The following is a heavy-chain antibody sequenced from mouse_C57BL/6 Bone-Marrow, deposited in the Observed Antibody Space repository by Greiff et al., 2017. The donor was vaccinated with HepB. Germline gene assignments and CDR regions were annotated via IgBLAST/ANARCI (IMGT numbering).Heavy chain of an antibody. D-gene: IGHD1-1*01. J-gene: IGHJ3*01. CDR1: GYTFTSYW. CDR3: ARAITTVVGAY. V-gene: IGHV1-61*01. CDR2: IYPSDSET. Sequence: QVQLKQPGAELVRPGSSVKLSCKASGYTFTSYWMDWVKQRPGQGLEWIGNIYPSDSETHYNQKFKDKATLTVDKSSSTAYMQLSSLTSEDSAVYYCARAITTVVGAYWGQGTLVTVSA.